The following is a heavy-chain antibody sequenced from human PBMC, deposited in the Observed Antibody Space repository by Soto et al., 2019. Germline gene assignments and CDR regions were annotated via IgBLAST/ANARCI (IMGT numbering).Heavy chain of an antibody. CDR1: GGSVSSGSYY. CDR2: IYYSWST. V-gene: IGHV4-61*01. J-gene: IGHJ4*02. CDR3: AGDADSSSSQYYFDY. Sequence: SETLSLTCTVSGGSVSSGSYYWSWLRQPPGKGLEWIGYIYYSWSTNYNPSLKSRVTISVDTSKNQFSLKLSSVTAADTAVYYCAGDADSSSSQYYFDYWGQGTLVTVSS. D-gene: IGHD6-6*01.